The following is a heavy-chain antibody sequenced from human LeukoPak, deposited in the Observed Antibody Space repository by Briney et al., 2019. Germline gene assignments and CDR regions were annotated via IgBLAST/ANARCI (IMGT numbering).Heavy chain of an antibody. V-gene: IGHV3-21*01. D-gene: IGHD4-17*01. CDR3: ARDSHYDYGDYIFDY. J-gene: IGHJ4*02. CDR2: ITSTSNYI. CDR1: KFIFSNYW. Sequence: GGSLRLSCAASKFIFSNYWMSWVRQAPGKGLEWVSSITSTSNYIYYADSLRGRFTISRDNAKNSLYLRMNSLRAEDTAVYYCARDSHYDYGDYIFDYWGQGTLVTVSS.